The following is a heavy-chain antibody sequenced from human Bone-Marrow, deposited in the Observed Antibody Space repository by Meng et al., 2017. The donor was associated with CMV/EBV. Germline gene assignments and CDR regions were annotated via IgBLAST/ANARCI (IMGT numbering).Heavy chain of an antibody. CDR2: IYYSGGT. CDR3: AFHIVVIPTAIGDNWFDP. V-gene: IGHV4-39*01. Sequence: GSLRLSCTVSGGSISSSSYYWGWIRQPPGKGLEWIGSIYYSGGTYYNPSLKSRVTISVDTSKNQFSLKMSSVTAADTAVYYCAFHIVVIPTAIGDNWFDPWGQGTLVTVSS. CDR1: GGSISSSSYY. D-gene: IGHD2-2*02. J-gene: IGHJ5*02.